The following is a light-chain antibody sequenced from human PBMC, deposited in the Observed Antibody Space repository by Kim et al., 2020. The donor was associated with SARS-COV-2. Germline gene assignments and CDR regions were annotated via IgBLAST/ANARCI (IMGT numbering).Light chain of an antibody. CDR1: QSVSSSY. J-gene: IGKJ2*01. Sequence: EIVLTQSPGTLSLSPGERATLSCRASQSVSSSYLAWYQQKPGQAPRLLIYGASSRATGIPDRFSGSGSGTDFTLTISRLESEDFAVYYCQQYGSPYTFGQGTKLEI. CDR3: QQYGSPYT. V-gene: IGKV3-20*01. CDR2: GAS.